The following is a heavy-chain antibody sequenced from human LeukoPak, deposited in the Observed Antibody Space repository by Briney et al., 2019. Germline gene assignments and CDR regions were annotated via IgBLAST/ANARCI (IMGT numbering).Heavy chain of an antibody. CDR2: IDPNSGGT. Sequence: ASVKVSCKASGYTFTDYYMHWIRQAPGQGLEWVGWIDPNSGGTHSAQKFQGRVTMTRDTSISTAYMELSRLRSDDTAVYYCARARYSSSEVTDYWGQGTLVTVSS. CDR1: GYTFTDYY. D-gene: IGHD6-13*01. CDR3: ARARYSSSEVTDY. V-gene: IGHV1-2*02. J-gene: IGHJ4*02.